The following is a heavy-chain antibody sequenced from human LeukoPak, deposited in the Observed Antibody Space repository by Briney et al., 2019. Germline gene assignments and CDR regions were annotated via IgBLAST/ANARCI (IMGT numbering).Heavy chain of an antibody. D-gene: IGHD2-15*01. V-gene: IGHV3-23*01. CDR2: INTSGGST. CDR1: GFTFSIYA. Sequence: PGGSLRLSCAASGFTFSIYAMSWVRQAPGKGLEWVSGINTSGGSTYYADSVKGRFTISRDNSKNTLYLQMNSLRAEDTAIYYCAKNGDRGAYCSGGSCYPYYYYYMDVWGKGTTVTISS. J-gene: IGHJ6*03. CDR3: AKNGDRGAYCSGGSCYPYYYYYMDV.